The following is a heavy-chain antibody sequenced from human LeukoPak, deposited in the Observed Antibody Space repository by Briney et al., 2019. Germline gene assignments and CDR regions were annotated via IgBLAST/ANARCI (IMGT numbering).Heavy chain of an antibody. CDR1: GGSISSGSYY. D-gene: IGHD2-2*01. CDR2: IYTSGST. CDR3: ARVGCSSTSCYVPYYMDV. Sequence: PSQTLSLTCTVSGGSISSGSYYWSWIRQPPGKGLEWIGRIYTSGSTNYNPSLKSRVTISVDTSKNQFSLKLSSVTAADTAVYYCARVGCSSTSCYVPYYMDVWGKGTTVTVSS. V-gene: IGHV4-61*02. J-gene: IGHJ6*03.